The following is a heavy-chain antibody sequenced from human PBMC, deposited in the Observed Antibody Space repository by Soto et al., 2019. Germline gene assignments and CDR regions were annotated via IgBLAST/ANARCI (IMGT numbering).Heavy chain of an antibody. CDR1: GFTFSSYA. V-gene: IGHV3-23*01. D-gene: IGHD3-10*01. J-gene: IGHJ6*02. CDR2: ISGSGGST. CDR3: AKYTYYYGSGNYYYGMDV. Sequence: PGGSLRLSCAASGFTFSSYAMSWVRQAPGKGLEWVSAISGSGGSTYYADSVKGRFTISRDNSKNTLYLQMNSLRAEDTAVYYFAKYTYYYGSGNYYYGMDVWGQGTTVTVSS.